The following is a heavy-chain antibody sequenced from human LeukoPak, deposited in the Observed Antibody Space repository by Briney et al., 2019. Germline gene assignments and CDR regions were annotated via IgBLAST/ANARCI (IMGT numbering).Heavy chain of an antibody. V-gene: IGHV4-4*07. D-gene: IGHD2-15*01. CDR3: ARGYCSGGSCYSYYYYNYMDV. CDR2: IYTSGST. J-gene: IGHJ6*03. Sequence: SETLSLTCTVSGGSISSYYWSWIRQPPGKGLEWIGHIYTSGSTNYNPSLKSRVTMSVDTSKNQFSLKLNSVTAADTAVYYCARGYCSGGSCYSYYYYNYMDVWGKGTTVTVSS. CDR1: GGSISSYY.